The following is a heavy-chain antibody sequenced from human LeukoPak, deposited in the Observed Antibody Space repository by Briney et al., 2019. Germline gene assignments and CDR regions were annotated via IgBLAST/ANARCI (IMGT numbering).Heavy chain of an antibody. CDR1: GYTFSSYA. CDR3: ASGAVAAYDY. V-gene: IGHV1-69*05. CDR2: IIPIFGTA. D-gene: IGHD6-19*01. Sequence: GASVKVSCKASGYTFSSYAISWVRQAPGQGLEWMGGIIPIFGTANYAQKFQGRVTITTDESTSTAYMELSSLRSEDTAVYYCASGAVAAYDYWGQGTLVTVSS. J-gene: IGHJ4*02.